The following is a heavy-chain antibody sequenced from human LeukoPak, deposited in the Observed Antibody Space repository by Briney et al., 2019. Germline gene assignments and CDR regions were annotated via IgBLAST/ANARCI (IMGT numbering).Heavy chain of an antibody. Sequence: GGSLRLSCTAPGFAFDEHGMSWVRQAPGKGLEWVAHINQDGSEEHYMDSVKARFTISRDNAKNSLSLQMNSLRAEDTAVYYCVRDGGVSGYDLLDYWGQGTLVTVSS. V-gene: IGHV3-7*01. CDR2: INQDGSEE. CDR1: GFAFDEHG. D-gene: IGHD5-12*01. J-gene: IGHJ4*02. CDR3: VRDGGVSGYDLLDY.